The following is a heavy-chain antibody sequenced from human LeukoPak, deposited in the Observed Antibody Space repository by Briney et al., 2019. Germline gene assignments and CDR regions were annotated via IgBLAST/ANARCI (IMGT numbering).Heavy chain of an antibody. J-gene: IGHJ2*01. CDR3: ARDRDALWQNWYFDL. V-gene: IGHV3-11*04. D-gene: IGHD2-21*01. CDR1: GFTFSDYY. CDR2: ISSSGSTI. Sequence: GGSLRLSCAASGFTFSDYYMSWIRQAPGKGLEWVSYISSSGSTIYYADSVKGRFTISRDNAKNSLYLQMNSLRAEDTAVYYCARDRDALWQNWYFDLWGRGTLVTVSS.